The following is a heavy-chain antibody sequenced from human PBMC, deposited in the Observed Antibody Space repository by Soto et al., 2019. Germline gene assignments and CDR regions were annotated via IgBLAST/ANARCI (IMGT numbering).Heavy chain of an antibody. Sequence: LGLSCAASGFTFSSYAMHWVRQAPGKGLEWVAVISYDGSNKYYADSVKGRFTISRDNSKNTLYLPMNGLRAEDTAVYYCATHYDILTGYYSPPDYWGQGTLVTVSS. CDR3: ATHYDILTGYYSPPDY. J-gene: IGHJ4*02. V-gene: IGHV3-30-3*01. CDR1: GFTFSSYA. D-gene: IGHD3-9*01. CDR2: ISYDGSNK.